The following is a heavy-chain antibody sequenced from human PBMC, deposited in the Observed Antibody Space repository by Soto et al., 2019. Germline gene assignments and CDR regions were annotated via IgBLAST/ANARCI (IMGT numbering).Heavy chain of an antibody. CDR2: IYHSGST. D-gene: IGHD3-10*01. J-gene: IGHJ6*02. CDR1: GGSISSSNW. CDR3: ARERAFGESSPGYYYYGMDV. V-gene: IGHV4-4*02. Sequence: SETLSLTCAVSGGSISSSNWWSWVRQTPGKGLEWIGEIYHSGSTNYNPSLKSRVTISVDKSKNQFSLELSSVSAADTAVYYCARERAFGESSPGYYYYGMDVWGQGTTVTVSS.